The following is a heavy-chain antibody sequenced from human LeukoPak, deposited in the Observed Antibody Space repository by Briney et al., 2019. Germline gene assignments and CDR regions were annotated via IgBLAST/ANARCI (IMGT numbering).Heavy chain of an antibody. CDR2: IYYSGST. CDR3: ARSGTDGYNAFDY. CDR1: GGSISSYY. D-gene: IGHD5-24*01. Sequence: SETLSLTCTVSGGSISSYYWSWIRQPPGKGLEWIGYIYYSGSTNYNPSLKSRVTISVDTSKNQFSLKLSSVSAADTAVYYCARSGTDGYNAFDYWGQGTLVTVSS. J-gene: IGHJ4*02. V-gene: IGHV4-59*01.